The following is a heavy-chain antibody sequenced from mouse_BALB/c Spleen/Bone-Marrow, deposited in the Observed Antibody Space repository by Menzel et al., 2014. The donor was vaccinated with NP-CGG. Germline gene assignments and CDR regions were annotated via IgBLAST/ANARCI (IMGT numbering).Heavy chain of an antibody. V-gene: IGHV5-12-2*01. CDR1: GFTFSSYT. CDR2: ISNGGGST. J-gene: IGHJ2*01. CDR3: ARLITTYFDY. D-gene: IGHD1-1*01. Sequence: EVMLVESGGGLVQPGGSLKLSCAASGFTFSSYTMPWVRQTPEKRLEWVAYISNGGGSTYYPDTVKGRFTISRDNAKNTLYLQMSSLKSEDTAMYYCARLITTYFDYWGQGTTLAVSS.